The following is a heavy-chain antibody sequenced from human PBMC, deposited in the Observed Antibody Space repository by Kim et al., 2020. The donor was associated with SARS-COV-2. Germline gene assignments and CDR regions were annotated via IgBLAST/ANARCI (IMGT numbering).Heavy chain of an antibody. CDR3: ASAGYYYDTRDFDY. CDR1: GSTFKNYW. CDR2: ISQDGHKK. D-gene: IGHD3-22*01. Sequence: GGSLRLSCAASGSTFKNYWMTWVRQAPGKGLEWVASISQDGHKKHYFDSLKGRFTISRDDAKSSLSLQMDSLRVEDTAMYYCASAGYYYDTRDFDYWGQGTLVTDTS. J-gene: IGHJ4*02. V-gene: IGHV3-7*03.